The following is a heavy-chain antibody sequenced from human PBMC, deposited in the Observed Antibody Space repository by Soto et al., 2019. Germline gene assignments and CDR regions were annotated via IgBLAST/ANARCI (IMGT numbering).Heavy chain of an antibody. CDR2: ISYDGRNR. V-gene: IGHV3-30*04. Sequence: GGSLRLSCAASGFNFRTYALHWVRQPPGKGLEWVAVISYDGRNRWYADSVRGRFTISRDNSKNTLFLEMDSLRLDDTAVYYCARDERPYVAVAGTLDYWGQGTLVTVS. J-gene: IGHJ4*02. CDR1: GFNFRTYA. D-gene: IGHD6-19*01. CDR3: ARDERPYVAVAGTLDY.